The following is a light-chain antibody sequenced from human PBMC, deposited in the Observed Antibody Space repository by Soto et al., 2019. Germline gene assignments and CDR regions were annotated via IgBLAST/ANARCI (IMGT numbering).Light chain of an antibody. J-gene: IGLJ7*01. CDR2: DVT. V-gene: IGLV2-14*03. Sequence: QSALTQPASVSGSPGQSITISCTASGGDVGAYHYVSWYQHHPGEVPQLLIYDVTNRPSEVSDRFSGSKSANTASLTISGLQADDESDYYCTSYPTSNPLGVVFGGGTQLTVL. CDR1: GGDVGAYHY. CDR3: TSYPTSNPLGVV.